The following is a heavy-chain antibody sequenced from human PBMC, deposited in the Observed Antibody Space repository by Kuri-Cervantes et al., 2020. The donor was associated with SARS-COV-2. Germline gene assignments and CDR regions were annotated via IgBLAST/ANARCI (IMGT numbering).Heavy chain of an antibody. CDR1: EFIFSTYA. D-gene: IGHD3/OR15-3a*01. J-gene: IGHJ6*02. CDR2: INGGGGTT. V-gene: IGHV3-23*01. Sequence: GGSLRLSCAASEFIFSTYAMTWVRLAAGKGLEWVSSINGGGGTTFYAESVKGRFTVSRDNFQNTVYLQMNSLRAEDTAVYFCARGPYFWTGYNDLYHGMDVWGQGTMVTVSS. CDR3: ARGPYFWTGYNDLYHGMDV.